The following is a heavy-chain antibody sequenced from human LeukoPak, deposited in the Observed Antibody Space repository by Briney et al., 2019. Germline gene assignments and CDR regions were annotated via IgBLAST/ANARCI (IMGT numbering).Heavy chain of an antibody. Sequence: GGSLRLSCAASGFTFSSYWMSWVRQAPGKGLEWVANIKQDGSIQYYGDSVKGRFTISRDNARNSLYLQMNSLRAEDTALYYCATSYDSSGCDWGQGTLVTVSS. V-gene: IGHV3-7*01. CDR3: ATSYDSSGCD. D-gene: IGHD3-22*01. CDR2: IKQDGSIQ. J-gene: IGHJ4*02. CDR1: GFTFSSYW.